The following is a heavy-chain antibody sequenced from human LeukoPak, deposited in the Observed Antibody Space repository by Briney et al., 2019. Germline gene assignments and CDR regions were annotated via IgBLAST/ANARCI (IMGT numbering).Heavy chain of an antibody. D-gene: IGHD3-10*02. CDR2: ISISGSTI. CDR3: AELGITMIGGV. Sequence: GGSLRLSCAASEFTFSSYAMNWVRQAPGKGLEWVSYISISGSTIYYADSVKGRFTISRDNAKNSLYLQMNSLRAEDTAVYYCAELGITMIGGVWGKGTTATISS. CDR1: EFTFSSYA. J-gene: IGHJ6*04. V-gene: IGHV3-48*03.